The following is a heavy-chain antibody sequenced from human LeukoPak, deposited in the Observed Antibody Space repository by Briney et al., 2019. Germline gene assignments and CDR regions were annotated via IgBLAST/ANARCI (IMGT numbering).Heavy chain of an antibody. Sequence: PGGSLRLSCTASGFTFGDYAMSWVRQAPGKGLEWVGFIRSKAYGGTTEYAASVKGRFTISRDDSKSIAYLQMSSLKTEDTAVYYCTRDDALGYCSSTSCYGYYWGQGTLVTVSS. CDR2: IRSKAYGGTT. CDR3: TRDDALGYCSSTSCYGYY. J-gene: IGHJ4*02. V-gene: IGHV3-49*04. CDR1: GFTFGDYA. D-gene: IGHD2-2*01.